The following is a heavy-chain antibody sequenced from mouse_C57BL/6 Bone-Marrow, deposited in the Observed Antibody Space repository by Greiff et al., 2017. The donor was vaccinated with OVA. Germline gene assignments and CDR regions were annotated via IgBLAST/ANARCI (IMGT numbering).Heavy chain of an antibody. Sequence: EVQGVESGPGLAKPSQTLSLTCSVTGYSITSDYWNWIRKFPGNKLEYMGYISYSGSTYYNPSLKSRISITRDTSKNQYYLQLNSVTTEDTATYYCARAGSQDHYGSRGDYYFDYWGQGTTLTVSS. V-gene: IGHV3-8*01. D-gene: IGHD1-1*01. J-gene: IGHJ2*01. CDR2: ISYSGST. CDR1: GYSITSDY. CDR3: ARAGSQDHYGSRGDYYFDY.